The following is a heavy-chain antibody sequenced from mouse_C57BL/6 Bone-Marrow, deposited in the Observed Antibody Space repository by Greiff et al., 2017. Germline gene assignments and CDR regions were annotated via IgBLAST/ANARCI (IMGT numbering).Heavy chain of an antibody. CDR2: ISSGSSTI. CDR1: GFTFSDYG. D-gene: IGHD2-4*01. CDR3: ARGGGLRGPFAY. J-gene: IGHJ3*01. V-gene: IGHV5-17*01. Sequence: EVKLVESGGGLVKPGGSLKLSCAASGFTFSDYGMHWVRQAPEKGLEWVAYISSGSSTIYYADTVKGRFTISRDNAKNTLFLQMTSLRSEDTAMYYCARGGGLRGPFAYWGQGTLVTVSA.